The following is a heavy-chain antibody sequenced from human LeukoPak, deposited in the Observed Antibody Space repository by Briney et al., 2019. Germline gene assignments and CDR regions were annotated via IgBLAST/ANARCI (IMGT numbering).Heavy chain of an antibody. CDR3: AGNYYDSNYRPF. CDR2: IYYSGST. V-gene: IGHV4-59*01. J-gene: IGHJ3*01. D-gene: IGHD3-22*01. Sequence: KPSETLSLTCTVSGGSISSYYWSWIRQPPGKGLEWIGYIYYSGSTNYNPSLKSRVTISVDTSKNQFSLKLSSVTAAGTAVYYCAGNYYDSNYRPFWGQGTMVTVSS. CDR1: GGSISSYY.